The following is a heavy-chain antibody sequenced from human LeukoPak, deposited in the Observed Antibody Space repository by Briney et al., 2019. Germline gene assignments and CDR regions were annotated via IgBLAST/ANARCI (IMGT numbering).Heavy chain of an antibody. CDR1: GFTFSSYG. J-gene: IGHJ4*02. CDR3: ARGVRGYSYGIDY. D-gene: IGHD5-18*01. CDR2: ISYDGSNK. Sequence: PGRSLRLSCAASGFTFSSYGMHWVRQAPGKGLEWVAVISYDGSNKYYADSVKGRFTISRDNSKNTLYLQMNSLRAEDTAVYYCARGVRGYSYGIDYWGQGTLVTVSS. V-gene: IGHV3-30*03.